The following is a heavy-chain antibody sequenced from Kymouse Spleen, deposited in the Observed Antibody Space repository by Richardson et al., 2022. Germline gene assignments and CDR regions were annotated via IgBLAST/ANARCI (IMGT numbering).Heavy chain of an antibody. CDR3: ARDPVTTYYYYYGMDV. J-gene: IGHJ6*02. CDR1: GGSVSSGSYY. V-gene: IGHV4-61*01. Sequence: QVQLQESGPGLVKPSETLSLTCTVSGGSVSSGSYYWSWIRQPPGKGLEWIGYIYYSGSTNYNPSLKSRVTISVDTSKNQFSLKLSSVTAADTAVYYCARDPVTTYYYYYGMDVWGQGTTVTVSS. D-gene: IGHD4-11,IGHD4-11*01. CDR2: IYYSGST.